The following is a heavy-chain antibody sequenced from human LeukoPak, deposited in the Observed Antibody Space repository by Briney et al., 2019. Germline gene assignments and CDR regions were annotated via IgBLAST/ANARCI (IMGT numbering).Heavy chain of an antibody. CDR1: GFTFSSYW. Sequence: GGSLRLSCAASGFTFSSYWMSWVRQAPGKGLEWVSYISSSGSTIFYADSVKGRFTISRDTTRNSLFLQMNSLRAEDTAMYYCARYPDILPGYLNYWGQGTLVTVSS. CDR3: ARYPDILPGYLNY. J-gene: IGHJ4*02. D-gene: IGHD3-9*01. CDR2: ISSSGSTI. V-gene: IGHV3-48*04.